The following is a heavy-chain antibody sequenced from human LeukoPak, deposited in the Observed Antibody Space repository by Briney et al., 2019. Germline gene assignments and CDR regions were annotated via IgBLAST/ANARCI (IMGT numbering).Heavy chain of an antibody. Sequence: GGSLRLSCAASGFSFTRNWMSWVRQAPGKGLEWVASIKQDGGEKYYVDSVKGRFIISRDNPKNSLFLQMNSLRAEDTAVYYCARDSVHGYYDSSGYSTLSDYWGQGTLVTVSS. CDR3: ARDSVHGYYDSSGYSTLSDY. CDR2: IKQDGGEK. J-gene: IGHJ4*02. V-gene: IGHV3-7*01. CDR1: GFSFTRNW. D-gene: IGHD3-22*01.